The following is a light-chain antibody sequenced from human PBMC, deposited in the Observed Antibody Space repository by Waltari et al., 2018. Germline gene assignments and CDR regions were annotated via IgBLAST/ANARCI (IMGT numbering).Light chain of an antibody. CDR1: VLAQKY. CDR3: YSAADNNAV. CDR2: KDS. J-gene: IGLJ7*01. Sequence: SYELTRPSPVSVSPGQTARITCSGDVLAQKYPRWFQQKPGQAPVLLIYKDSERPSGIPERFSGSSSGTTVTLTISGAQVEDEADYYCYSAADNNAVFGGGTQLTVL. V-gene: IGLV3-27*01.